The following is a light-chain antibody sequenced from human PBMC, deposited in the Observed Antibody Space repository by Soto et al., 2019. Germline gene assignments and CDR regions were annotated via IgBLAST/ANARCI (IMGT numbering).Light chain of an antibody. CDR1: QSVSSSY. Sequence: VGVRDSLAALSLYQGASASPSCGASQSVSSSYLAWYQQKPGLAPRLLIYDASSRATGIPDRFSGSGSGTDFTLTISRLEPEDFAVYYCQQYGSSFTFGPGTKVDIK. CDR2: DAS. V-gene: IGKV3D-20*01. CDR3: QQYGSSFT. J-gene: IGKJ3*01.